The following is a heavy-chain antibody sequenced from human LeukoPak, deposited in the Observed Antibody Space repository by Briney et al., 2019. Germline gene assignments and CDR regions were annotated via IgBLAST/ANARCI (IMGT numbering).Heavy chain of an antibody. CDR1: GFTVSSNY. J-gene: IGHJ4*02. CDR2: IYSGGST. V-gene: IGHV3-53*01. D-gene: IGHD4-17*01. Sequence: GGSLRLSCAASGFTVSSNYMSWVRQAPGKGLEWVSVIYSGGSTYYADSVKGRFTISRDNSRNTLYLQMNSLRAEDTAVYYCARVPTTVTTVYFDYWGQGTLVTVSS. CDR3: ARVPTTVTTVYFDY.